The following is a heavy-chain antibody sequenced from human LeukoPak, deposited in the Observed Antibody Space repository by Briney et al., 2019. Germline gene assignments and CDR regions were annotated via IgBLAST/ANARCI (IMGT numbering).Heavy chain of an antibody. CDR2: IKEDGIKK. Sequence: GGSLRLSCAASGFTFSRHWMTWVRQAPVKGLEWVANIKEDGIKKNYVDSVKGRFTISRDNAKNSLYLQMNSLRAEDTAVYFCATPLDYYDSSGYHQGGDWGQGTLVTVSS. CDR3: ATPLDYYDSSGYHQGGD. V-gene: IGHV3-7*03. CDR1: GFTFSRHW. D-gene: IGHD3-22*01. J-gene: IGHJ4*02.